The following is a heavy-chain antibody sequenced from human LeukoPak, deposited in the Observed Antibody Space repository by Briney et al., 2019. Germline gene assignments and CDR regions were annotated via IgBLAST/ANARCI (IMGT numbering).Heavy chain of an antibody. CDR1: GFIFSSYV. CDR2: ISASGGST. V-gene: IGHV3-23*01. J-gene: IGHJ4*02. Sequence: GGSLRLSCAASGFIFSSYVMSWVRQAPGKGLEWVSGISASGGSTYYADSVKGRFTVSRDNFKNTLYLQMSSLRAEDTAVYYCANGPYDISDYWGQGTLVTVSS. D-gene: IGHD3-9*01. CDR3: ANGPYDISDY.